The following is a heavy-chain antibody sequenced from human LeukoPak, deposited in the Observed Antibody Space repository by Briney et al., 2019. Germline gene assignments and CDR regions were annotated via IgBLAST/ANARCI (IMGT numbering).Heavy chain of an antibody. CDR3: ATTPRGFGEKYSQH. D-gene: IGHD3-10*01. CDR1: GGSISSYY. V-gene: IGHV4-59*01. Sequence: KASETLSLTCTVSGGSISSYYWSWIRQPPGKGLEWIGNIYYSGSTNYSPSLKSRVTISVDTSKIQFSMRLSSVTAADTAVYYCATTPRGFGEKYSQHWGQGTLVTVSS. CDR2: IYYSGST. J-gene: IGHJ1*01.